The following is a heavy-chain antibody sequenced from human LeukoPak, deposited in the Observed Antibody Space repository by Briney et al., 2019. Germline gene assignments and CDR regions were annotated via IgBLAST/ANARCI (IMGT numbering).Heavy chain of an antibody. CDR2: ISASGGST. D-gene: IGHD5-18*01. V-gene: IGHV3-23*01. J-gene: IGHJ6*02. Sequence: GGSLRLSCAASGFTFSSYAMNCVRQAPGKGLEWVSGISASGGSTFYADSVKGRFTISRDNSKNTLYLQMNSPRAEDTAVYYCARERDTATMNHPYYYYGTDVWGQGTTVTVSS. CDR3: ARERDTATMNHPYYYYGTDV. CDR1: GFTFSSYA.